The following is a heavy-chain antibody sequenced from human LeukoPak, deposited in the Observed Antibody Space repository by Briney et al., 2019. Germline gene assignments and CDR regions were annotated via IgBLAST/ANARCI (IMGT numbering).Heavy chain of an antibody. V-gene: IGHV3-53*01. D-gene: IGHD3-10*01. Sequence: GGSLRLSCAVSGFTVSGNYMSWVRQAPGKGLEWVSLIYSGGTTYYADSVKGRFTISRDNSKNTLYLQMNSLRAEDTAVYYCGGNYYGSGIHTAYYYYYMDVWGKGTTVTVSS. J-gene: IGHJ6*03. CDR2: IYSGGTT. CDR1: GFTVSGNY. CDR3: GGNYYGSGIHTAYYYYYMDV.